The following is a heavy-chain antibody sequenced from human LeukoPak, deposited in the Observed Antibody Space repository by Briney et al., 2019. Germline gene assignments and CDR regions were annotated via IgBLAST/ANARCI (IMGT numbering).Heavy chain of an antibody. CDR1: GFTFSSYA. Sequence: GRSLRLSCAASGFTFSSYAMHWVRQAPGKGLEWVAVISYDGSNKYYADSVKGRFTISRDNSKNTLYLQMNSLRAEDTAVYYCARDRLRLTTVTTCLGYWGQGTLVTVSS. J-gene: IGHJ4*02. CDR2: ISYDGSNK. D-gene: IGHD4-17*01. CDR3: ARDRLRLTTVTTCLGY. V-gene: IGHV3-30*04.